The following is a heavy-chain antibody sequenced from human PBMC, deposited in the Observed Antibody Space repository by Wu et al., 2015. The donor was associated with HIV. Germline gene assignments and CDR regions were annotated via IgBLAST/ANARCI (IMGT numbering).Heavy chain of an antibody. CDR1: GYTLTELS. D-gene: IGHD3-10*01. CDR2: FDPEDGET. Sequence: QVQLVQSGAEVKKPGASVKVSCKVSGYTLTELSMHWVRQAPGKGLEWMGGFDPEDGETIYAQKFQGRVTMTEDTSTDTAYMELSSLRSEDTAVYYCATDRSGSYYNVWYYYGMDVWGQGTTVTVSS. CDR3: ATDRSGSYYNVWYYYGMDV. V-gene: IGHV1-24*01. J-gene: IGHJ6*02.